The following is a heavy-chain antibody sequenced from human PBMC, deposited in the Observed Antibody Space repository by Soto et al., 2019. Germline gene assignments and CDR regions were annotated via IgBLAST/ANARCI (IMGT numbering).Heavy chain of an antibody. Sequence: GGSLRLSCAASGFTVSSNYMSWVRQAPGKGLEWVAVIYSGGSTYYADSVKGRFTISRDNSKNTLYLQMNSLRAEDTAVYYCAKDLSRQQPNYYGMDVWGQGTTVTVSS. V-gene: IGHV3-66*01. D-gene: IGHD6-13*01. J-gene: IGHJ6*02. CDR3: AKDLSRQQPNYYGMDV. CDR2: IYSGGST. CDR1: GFTVSSNY.